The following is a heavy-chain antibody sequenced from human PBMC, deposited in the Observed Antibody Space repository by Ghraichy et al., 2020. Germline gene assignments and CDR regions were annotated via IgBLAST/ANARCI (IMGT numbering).Heavy chain of an antibody. CDR2: INPNSGGT. D-gene: IGHD5-24*01. CDR3: ARGASRDGYTRAFDY. Sequence: ASVKVSCKASGYTFTGYYMHWVRQAPGQGLEWMGRINPNSGGTNYAQKFQGRVTMTRDTSISTAYMELSRLRSDDTAVYYCARGASRDGYTRAFDYWGQGTLVTVSS. J-gene: IGHJ4*02. V-gene: IGHV1-2*06. CDR1: GYTFTGYY.